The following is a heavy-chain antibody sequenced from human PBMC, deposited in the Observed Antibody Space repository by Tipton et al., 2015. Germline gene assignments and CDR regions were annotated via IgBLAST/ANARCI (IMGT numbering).Heavy chain of an antibody. CDR2: IDGSGST. Sequence: TLSLTCSVSGGSISTYYWSWIRQSPGKGLEWIGYIDGSGSTSYNPALKSRLTMSVDTSKKEFPLILSSVTAADTAVYYCATAGMAHFDYWGQGTLVTVSS. CDR3: ATAGMAHFDY. V-gene: IGHV4-59*01. J-gene: IGHJ4*02. D-gene: IGHD5-24*01. CDR1: GGSISTYY.